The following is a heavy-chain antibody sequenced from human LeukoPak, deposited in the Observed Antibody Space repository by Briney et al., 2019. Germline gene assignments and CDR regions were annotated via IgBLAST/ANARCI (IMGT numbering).Heavy chain of an antibody. CDR1: GYTFTSYY. Sequence: ASVKVSCKASGYTFTSYYMHWVRQAPGQGLEWMGIINPSGGSTSYAQKFQGRVTMTRDTSTSTVYMELSSLRSEDTAVYYCARDHAGYSSGPEYFQHWGQGTLSPSPQ. CDR2: INPSGGST. J-gene: IGHJ1*01. CDR3: ARDHAGYSSGPEYFQH. D-gene: IGHD6-19*01. V-gene: IGHV1-46*01.